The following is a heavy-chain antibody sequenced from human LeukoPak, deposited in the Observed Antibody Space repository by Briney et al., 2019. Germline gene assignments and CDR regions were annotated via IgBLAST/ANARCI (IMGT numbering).Heavy chain of an antibody. V-gene: IGHV3-74*01. CDR2: INSDGSTT. CDR3: ARGVRIAVAGYIDY. Sequence: GGSLRLSCAASGFTFSSYWMHWVRQAPGKGLVWVSRINSDGSTTNYADSVKGRFTISRDNSKNTLYVQMNSLRAEDTAVYYCARGVRIAVAGYIDYWGQGTLVTVSS. CDR1: GFTFSSYW. D-gene: IGHD6-19*01. J-gene: IGHJ4*02.